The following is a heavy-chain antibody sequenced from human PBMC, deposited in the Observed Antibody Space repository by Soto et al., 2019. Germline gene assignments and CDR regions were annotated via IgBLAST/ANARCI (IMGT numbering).Heavy chain of an antibody. Sequence: QVQLVQSGAEVQKPGSSVKVSCKASGGTFTSYAISWVRQAPGQGLEWMGGIIPMYNSPTYAQKIRGRLTIAADGSKRTAYMDLGSRRPEDSAEYYCARGTRDCATYSCHSPQGYSRHDMDVWGPGTTVTVSS. V-gene: IGHV1-69*01. CDR2: IIPMYNSP. CDR3: ARGTRDCATYSCHSPQGYSRHDMDV. J-gene: IGHJ6*02. CDR1: GGTFTSYA. D-gene: IGHD2-2*01.